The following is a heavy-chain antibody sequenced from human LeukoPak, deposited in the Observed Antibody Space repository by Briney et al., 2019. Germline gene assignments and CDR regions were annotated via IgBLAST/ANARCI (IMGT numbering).Heavy chain of an antibody. CDR3: ARVGPHDAFDI. CDR2: ISPSGGST. J-gene: IGHJ3*02. CDR1: GYTSTSYY. V-gene: IGHV1-46*03. Sequence: ASVKVSCKASGYTSTSYYMHWVRQAPGQGHEWMGIISPSGGSTSYAQKFQRRVTMPSDTSTSTVYMELSSLRSEDTAVYYCARVGPHDAFDIWGQGTMVTVSS. D-gene: IGHD1-14*01.